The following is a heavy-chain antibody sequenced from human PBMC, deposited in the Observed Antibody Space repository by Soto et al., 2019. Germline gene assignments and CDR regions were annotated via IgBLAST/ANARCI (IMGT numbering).Heavy chain of an antibody. CDR2: IWFDGSNK. CDR1: GFTFSSYG. CDR3: ARDRTPYYYDSSGSFDY. D-gene: IGHD3-22*01. V-gene: IGHV3-33*07. J-gene: IGHJ4*02. Sequence: GGSLRLSCAASGFTFSSYGMFWVRQAPGKGLEWVAVIWFDGSNKYYADSVKGRFTISRDNSENTLYLQMNSLRAEDTAVYYCARDRTPYYYDSSGSFDYWGQGTLVTVSS.